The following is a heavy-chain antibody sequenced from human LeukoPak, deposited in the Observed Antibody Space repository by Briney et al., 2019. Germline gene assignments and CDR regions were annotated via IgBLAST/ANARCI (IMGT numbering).Heavy chain of an antibody. D-gene: IGHD1-1*01. CDR1: GGSISSNNW. V-gene: IGHV4-4*02. CDR2: IYHSGSP. CDR3: ARVNINNWHSCDY. Sequence: SETLSLTCAVSGGSISSNNWWGWVRQPPGEGLEWIGEIYHSGSPNYNPSLKSRVTISVDKSRNHFSLNLSSVTAADTAVYYCARVNINNWHSCDYWGQGTLVTVSS. J-gene: IGHJ4*02.